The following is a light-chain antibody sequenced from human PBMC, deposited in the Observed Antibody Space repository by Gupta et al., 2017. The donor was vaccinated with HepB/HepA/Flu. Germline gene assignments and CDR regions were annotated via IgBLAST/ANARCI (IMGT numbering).Light chain of an antibody. CDR1: SSDGGGYNY. J-gene: IGLJ1*01. CDR3: SAYAGSINV. V-gene: IGLV2-8*01. Sequence: QSALTQPPSASGSPGQSVTISCTGTSSDGGGYNYVSWYQQHTGKAPKLMIYEVNKRPSGVPDRFSGAKSGNTASLTVSGLQAEDEGDYYCSAYAGSINVFGNGTKVTVL. CDR2: EVN.